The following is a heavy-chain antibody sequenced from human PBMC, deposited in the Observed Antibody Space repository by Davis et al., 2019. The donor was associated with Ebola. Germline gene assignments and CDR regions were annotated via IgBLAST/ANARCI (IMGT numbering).Heavy chain of an antibody. CDR1: GGSISSYY. V-gene: IGHV4-59*08. CDR2: IYYSGST. CDR3: ARRLTYYYDSSGLQGAAFDI. D-gene: IGHD3-22*01. Sequence: PGGSLRLSCTVSGGSISSYYWSWIRQPPGKGLEWFGYIYYSGSTNYNPSLKSRVTISVYTSKNQFSVKLSSVTAADTAVYYCARRLTYYYDSSGLQGAAFDIWGQGTMVTVSS. J-gene: IGHJ3*02.